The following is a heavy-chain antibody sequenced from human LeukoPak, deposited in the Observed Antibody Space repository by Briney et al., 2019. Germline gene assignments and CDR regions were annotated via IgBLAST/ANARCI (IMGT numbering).Heavy chain of an antibody. Sequence: SETLSLTCAVYGGSFSGYYWSWIRQPPGKGLEWIGEINHSGSTNYNPSLKSRVTISVDTSKSQFSLKLSSVTAADTAVYYCARGGYYYAAWGQGTLVTVSS. J-gene: IGHJ5*02. D-gene: IGHD3-22*01. CDR2: INHSGST. CDR1: GGSFSGYY. CDR3: ARGGYYYAA. V-gene: IGHV4-34*01.